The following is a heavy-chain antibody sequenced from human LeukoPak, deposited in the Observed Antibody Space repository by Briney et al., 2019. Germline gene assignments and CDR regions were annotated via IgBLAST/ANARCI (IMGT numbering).Heavy chain of an antibody. V-gene: IGHV4-59*01. J-gene: IGHJ4*02. CDR1: GGSISSYY. D-gene: IGHD5-18*01. CDR3: ASVRGYSYYFDY. Sequence: SETLSLTCTVSGGSISSYYWSWIRQALGKGLEWIGYIYYSGSTNYNPSLKSRVTISVDTSKNQFTLKLSSVTAADTAVYYCASVRGYSYYFDYWGQGTLVTVSS. CDR2: IYYSGST.